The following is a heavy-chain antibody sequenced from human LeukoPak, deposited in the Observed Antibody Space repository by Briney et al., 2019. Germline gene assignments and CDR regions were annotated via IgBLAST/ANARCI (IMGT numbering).Heavy chain of an antibody. CDR1: GGSITSGDYY. V-gene: IGHV4-61*02. Sequence: PSETLSLTCTVSGGSITSGDYYWSWIRQPAGKGLEWIGRIYTSGSTNYNPSLKSRVTISVDTSKNQFSLKLSSVTAADTAVYYCARSPPWGYGDYSSFDYWGQGTLVTVSS. CDR3: ARSPPWGYGDYSSFDY. J-gene: IGHJ4*02. D-gene: IGHD4-17*01. CDR2: IYTSGST.